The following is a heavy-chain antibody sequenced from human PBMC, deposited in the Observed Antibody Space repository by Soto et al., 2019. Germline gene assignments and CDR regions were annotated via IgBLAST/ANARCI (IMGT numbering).Heavy chain of an antibody. D-gene: IGHD5-12*01. CDR2: ISSSSSYI. Sequence: EVQLVESGGGLVKPGGSLRLSWAASGFTFSSYSMNWVRQAPGKGLEWVSSISSSSSYIYYADSVKGRFTISRDNAKNSLYLQMNSLRAEDTAVYYCAREEYSGYDSYNYYYYYMDVWGKGTTVTVSS. CDR3: AREEYSGYDSYNYYYYYMDV. J-gene: IGHJ6*03. CDR1: GFTFSSYS. V-gene: IGHV3-21*01.